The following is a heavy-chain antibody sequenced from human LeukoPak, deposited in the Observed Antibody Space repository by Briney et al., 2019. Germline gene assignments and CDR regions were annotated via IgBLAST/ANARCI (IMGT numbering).Heavy chain of an antibody. D-gene: IGHD3-10*01. CDR2: ISWNSGSI. V-gene: IGHV3-9*01. J-gene: IGHJ6*02. Sequence: PGRSLRLSCAASGFTFYDYAMHWVRQAPGKGLEWVSGISWNSGSIGYADSVKGRFTISRDNAKNSLYLQMNSLRAEDTALYYCAKDVASGSYSSSYYGMDVWGQGTTVTVSS. CDR1: GFTFYDYA. CDR3: AKDVASGSYSSSYYGMDV.